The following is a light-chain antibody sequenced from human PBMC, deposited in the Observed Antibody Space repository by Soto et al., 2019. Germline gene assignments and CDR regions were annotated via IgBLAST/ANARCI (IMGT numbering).Light chain of an antibody. CDR3: QQSYSTPPIT. V-gene: IGKV1-39*01. J-gene: IGKJ5*01. CDR1: QSISSY. Sequence: IQLTQSPSSLSASVGETVTITCRPSQSISSYLNWYQQKPGKAPKLLIYAASSLQSGVPSRFSGSGSGTDFTLTISSLQPEDFATYYCQQSYSTPPITFGQGTRLEIK. CDR2: AAS.